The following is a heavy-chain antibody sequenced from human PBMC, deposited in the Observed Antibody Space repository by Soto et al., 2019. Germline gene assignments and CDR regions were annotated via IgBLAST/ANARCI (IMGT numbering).Heavy chain of an antibody. Sequence: GGSLRLSCAASGFTFTSYAMSWVRQAPGRGLEWVSTISGTGGSTYYADSVKGRFTISRDNSKNTLYLQMNSLRAEDTAVYYCAKGLSILTGYYDFDYWGQGTLVTVSS. CDR1: GFTFTSYA. J-gene: IGHJ4*02. CDR2: ISGTGGST. CDR3: AKGLSILTGYYDFDY. V-gene: IGHV3-23*01. D-gene: IGHD3-9*01.